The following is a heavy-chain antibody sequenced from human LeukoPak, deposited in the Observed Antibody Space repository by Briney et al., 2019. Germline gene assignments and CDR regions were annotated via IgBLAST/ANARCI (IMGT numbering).Heavy chain of an antibody. J-gene: IGHJ4*02. CDR3: AKSAYYDSSGFYREYYFDY. CDR1: RFTFSNYA. Sequence: GGSLRLSCAASRFTFSNYAMSWVRQAPGKGLEWVSTISGSGGSTYFADSVKGRFTISRDNSKNTLHLQMNSLRAEDTAVYYCAKSAYYDSSGFYREYYFDYWGQGTLVTVSS. D-gene: IGHD3-22*01. V-gene: IGHV3-23*01. CDR2: ISGSGGST.